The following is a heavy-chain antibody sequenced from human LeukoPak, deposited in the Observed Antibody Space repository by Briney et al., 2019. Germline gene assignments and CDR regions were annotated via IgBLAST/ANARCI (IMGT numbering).Heavy chain of an antibody. CDR2: VSYTGRT. CDR3: ARLLDNDISGDPDTFDV. Sequence: LETLSLTCTVSGGSLSGHYWSWIRQPPGKRLEWIGDVSYTGRTKYNRSLQSRVTISIDTSKSQFSLKLTSVTSADTAVYSCARLLDNDISGDPDTFDVWGQGTTVIVSS. V-gene: IGHV4-59*11. CDR1: GGSLSGHY. J-gene: IGHJ3*01. D-gene: IGHD3-22*01.